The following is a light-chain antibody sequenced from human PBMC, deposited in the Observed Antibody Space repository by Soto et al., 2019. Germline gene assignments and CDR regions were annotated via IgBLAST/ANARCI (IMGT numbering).Light chain of an antibody. J-gene: IGKJ3*01. V-gene: IGKV3-11*01. CDR1: QSVSSY. CDR2: DAS. CDR3: QQRSNRPT. Sequence: EIVLTQSPATLSLSPGERVTLSCRASQSVSSYFAWYQQKPGQAPRLLIYDASNMAAGIPARFSGSASGTDFPLTISSLEPEDFAVYYCQQRSNRPTFGHGTKVDIK.